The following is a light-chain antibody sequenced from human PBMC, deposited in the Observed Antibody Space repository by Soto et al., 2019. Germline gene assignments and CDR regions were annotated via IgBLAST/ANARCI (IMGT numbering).Light chain of an antibody. CDR3: QQYGSSPYT. CDR2: GAS. V-gene: IGKV3-20*01. CDR1: QSVSTSY. Sequence: EIVLTQSPGTLSLSPGESATLSCRASQSVSTSYLAWYQQKPGQTPRLLIYGASSRATVIPDRFSGSGSGTDFTLTISRLEPEDFAVYYYQQYGSSPYTFGQGTKVDIK. J-gene: IGKJ2*01.